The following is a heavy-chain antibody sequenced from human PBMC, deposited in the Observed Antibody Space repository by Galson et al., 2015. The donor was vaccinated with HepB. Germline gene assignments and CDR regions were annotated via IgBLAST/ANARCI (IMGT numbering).Heavy chain of an antibody. V-gene: IGHV3-23*01. CDR3: AVNMKRGTSDY. CDR2: IGSSGTI. J-gene: IGHJ4*02. CDR1: GFTISDYG. D-gene: IGHD1-1*01. Sequence: SLRLSCAASGFTISDYGIDWVRLPPGKGLEWVSGIGSSGTIYYTDSVKGRFTISRDNSKNTVFLQMNSLRAEDTAEYFCAVNMKRGTSDYWGQGTRVTVSS.